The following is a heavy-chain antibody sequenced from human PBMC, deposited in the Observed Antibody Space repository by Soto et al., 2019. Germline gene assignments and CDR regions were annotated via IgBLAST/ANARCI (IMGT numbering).Heavy chain of an antibody. CDR1: GGSFSGYF. CDR3: ARLGGYYQSLDS. J-gene: IGHJ4*02. V-gene: IGHV4-34*01. Sequence: PSETLSLTCVVSGGSFSGYFWSWIRQPPGKGLEWIGEITPSGGTNYNPSLKSRISISIDTSKSEVSLKLTSVTAADTAVYYCARLGGYYQSLDSWGQGTVVTVSS. D-gene: IGHD3-22*01. CDR2: ITPSGGT.